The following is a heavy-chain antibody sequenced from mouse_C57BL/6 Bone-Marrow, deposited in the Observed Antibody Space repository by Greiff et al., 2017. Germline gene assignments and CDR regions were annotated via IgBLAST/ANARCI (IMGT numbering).Heavy chain of an antibody. CDR3: TTGGLREDYWYFDV. Sequence: EVQLQQSGAELVRPGASVKLSCTASGFNIKDDYMHWVKQRPEQGLEWIGWIDPENGDTEYASKFKGKATITADTSSNTAYLQLSSLTSEDTAVYYCTTGGLREDYWYFDVWGTGTTVTVSS. D-gene: IGHD2-4*01. CDR2: IDPENGDT. CDR1: GFNIKDDY. V-gene: IGHV14-4*01. J-gene: IGHJ1*03.